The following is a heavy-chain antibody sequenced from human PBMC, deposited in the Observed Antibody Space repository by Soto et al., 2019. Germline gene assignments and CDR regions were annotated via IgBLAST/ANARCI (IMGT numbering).Heavy chain of an antibody. CDR3: ARGGLVYGGSNS. J-gene: IGHJ4*02. CDR1: GYTFSTYE. V-gene: IGHV1-8*01. D-gene: IGHD3-3*01. CDR2: MNPNSGGT. Sequence: QVQLVQSGAEVRKPGASVKVSCKSSGYTFSTYEITWVRAATGQALEWMGWMNPNSGGTIYAQQFQGRVTITANTSISTAYLELSRLRSEDTAVYDCARGGLVYGGSNSWGQGTLVTVSS.